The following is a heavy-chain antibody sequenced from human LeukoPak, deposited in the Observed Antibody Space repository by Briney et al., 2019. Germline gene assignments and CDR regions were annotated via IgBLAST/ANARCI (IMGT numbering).Heavy chain of an antibody. V-gene: IGHV3-53*01. CDR1: GFTVSSNY. CDR3: ARGEIQSPDY. CDR2: IYSGGST. D-gene: IGHD5-18*01. Sequence: GGSLRLSCAASGFTVSSNYMSWVRQAPGKGLEWVPHIYSGGSTYYGDSVKGRFTISRDESKNTLYLQMNSLRAEDTAVYYCARGEIQSPDYWGQGTLVTVSS. J-gene: IGHJ4*02.